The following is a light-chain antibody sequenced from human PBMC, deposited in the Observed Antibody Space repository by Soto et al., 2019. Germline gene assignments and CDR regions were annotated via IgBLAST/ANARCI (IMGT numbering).Light chain of an antibody. CDR2: ASS. CDR3: QQSRGTSLT. Sequence: DIQMTQSPSSLSASVGDRVTITCRASQSISDYLNWYQQKPGKAPNLLIYASSILQSGVPSRFSGSGSGTDFTLTITSLQPEDFATYYCQQSRGTSLTFGGGTKVEV. V-gene: IGKV1-39*01. J-gene: IGKJ4*01. CDR1: QSISDY.